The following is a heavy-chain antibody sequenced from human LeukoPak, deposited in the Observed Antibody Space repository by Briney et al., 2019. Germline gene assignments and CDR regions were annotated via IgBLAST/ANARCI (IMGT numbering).Heavy chain of an antibody. CDR1: GGSISSSSYY. CDR2: IYYSGST. CDR3: ARGRWLQYET. Sequence: SETLSLTCTVSGGSISSSSYYWGWIRQPPGKGLEWIGSIYYSGSTYYIPSLKSRVTISVDTSKNQFSLKLISVTAADTAVYYCARGRWLQYETWGQGTLVTVSS. D-gene: IGHD5-24*01. J-gene: IGHJ5*02. V-gene: IGHV4-39*07.